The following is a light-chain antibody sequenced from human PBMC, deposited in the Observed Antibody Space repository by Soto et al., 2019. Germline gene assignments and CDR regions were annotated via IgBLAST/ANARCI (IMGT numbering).Light chain of an antibody. CDR2: TAS. J-gene: IGKJ5*01. CDR1: QGIGNS. CDR3: QHYNTSPIT. V-gene: IGKV1-16*01. Sequence: DIQMTQSPSSLSASIGDRVTITCRASQGIGNSLAWFQQKPGKAPKALIATASTLQSGVPSRFSGSGFGTDFTLTISSLQPEDSATYYCQHYNTSPITFGQGTRLDIK.